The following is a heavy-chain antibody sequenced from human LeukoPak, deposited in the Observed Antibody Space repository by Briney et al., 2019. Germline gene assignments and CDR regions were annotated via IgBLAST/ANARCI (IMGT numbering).Heavy chain of an antibody. V-gene: IGHV1-46*01. CDR1: GYSFTNNY. Sequence: ASVKVSCKASGYSFTNNYIHWVRQAPGQGLEWMGMIYPRDGSTSYAQRFQDRVTVTRDTSTSTVHMELSGLRAEDTALYYCARDQEGFDYWGQGTLVTVSS. CDR2: IYPRDGST. CDR3: ARDQEGFDY. J-gene: IGHJ4*02.